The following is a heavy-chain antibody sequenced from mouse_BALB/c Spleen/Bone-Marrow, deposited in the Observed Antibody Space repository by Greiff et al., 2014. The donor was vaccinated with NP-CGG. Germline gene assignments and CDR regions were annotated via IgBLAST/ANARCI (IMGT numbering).Heavy chain of an antibody. Sequence: EVMLVESGGGLVQPGGSRKLSCAASGLTFSSFGMHWVRQAPEKGLEWVAYISSGSSTIYYADTVKGRFTISRDNPKNTLFLQMTSLRSEDTAMYYCARDVPLYDVGYFDYWGQGTTLTVSS. CDR1: GLTFSSFG. CDR2: ISSGSSTI. D-gene: IGHD2-14*01. CDR3: ARDVPLYDVGYFDY. J-gene: IGHJ2*01. V-gene: IGHV5-17*02.